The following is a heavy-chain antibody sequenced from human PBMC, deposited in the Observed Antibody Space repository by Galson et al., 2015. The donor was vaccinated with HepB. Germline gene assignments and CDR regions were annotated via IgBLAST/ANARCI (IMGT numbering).Heavy chain of an antibody. V-gene: IGHV3-64*02. CDR2: IGGHGNDA. J-gene: IGHJ6*02. CDR1: GFIFSNYA. CDR3: IRDNYGMDV. Sequence: SLRLSCAASGFIFSNYAMHWVRQVPGKGLEYVSTIGGHGNDAYYADSVKGRFFISKDNSKDTLYLQMGSLRVEDTALYYCIRDNYGMDVWGQGTMVTVS. D-gene: IGHD5-24*01.